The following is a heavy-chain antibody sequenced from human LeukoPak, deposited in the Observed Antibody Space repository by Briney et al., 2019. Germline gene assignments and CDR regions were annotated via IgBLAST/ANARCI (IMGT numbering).Heavy chain of an antibody. CDR1: GFTLSRNA. CDR3: ARLGYDYMAPFDY. Sequence: GGSLRLSCAVSGFTLSRNAMTWVRQAPGKGLEWVSYISTGGTIYSSSTIHYADSVKGRFTISRDNTKNSLYLQMHSLRDEDTAVYYCARLGYDYMAPFDYWGQGTLVTVSS. J-gene: IGHJ4*02. D-gene: IGHD5-12*01. CDR2: ISTGGTIYSSSTI. V-gene: IGHV3-48*02.